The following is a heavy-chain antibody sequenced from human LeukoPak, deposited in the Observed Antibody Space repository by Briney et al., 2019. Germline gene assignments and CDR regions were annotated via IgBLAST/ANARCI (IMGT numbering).Heavy chain of an antibody. J-gene: IGHJ4*02. D-gene: IGHD2-2*02. CDR1: GYTFTGYY. CDR2: INPNSGGT. CDR3: ARGYCSSTSCYTFFDY. Sequence: VASVKVSCKASGYTFTGYYMHWVRQAPGQGLEWMGWINPNSGGTNYAQKFQGRVTMTRDTSISTAYMELSRLRSDDTAVYYCARGYCSSTSCYTFFDYWGQGTLVTVSS. V-gene: IGHV1-2*02.